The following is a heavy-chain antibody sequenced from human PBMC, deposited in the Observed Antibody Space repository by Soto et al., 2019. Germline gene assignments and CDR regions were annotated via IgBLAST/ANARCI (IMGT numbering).Heavy chain of an antibody. D-gene: IGHD3-22*01. J-gene: IGHJ5*02. CDR1: GGTFSSYT. CDR3: ARDRSGGDYYDSSGYPNWFDP. V-gene: IGHV1-69*04. Sequence: ASVKVSFKASGGTFSSYTISWVRQAPGQGLEWMGRIIPILGIANYAQKFQGRVTITADKSTSTAYMELSSLRSEDTAVYYCARDRSGGDYYDSSGYPNWFDPWGQGTLVTVSS. CDR2: IIPILGIA.